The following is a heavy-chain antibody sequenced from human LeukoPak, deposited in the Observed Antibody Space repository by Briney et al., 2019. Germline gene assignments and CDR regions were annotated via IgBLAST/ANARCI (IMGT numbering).Heavy chain of an antibody. J-gene: IGHJ4*02. CDR1: GFTFSSYG. CDR2: IWSDGNNK. V-gene: IGHV3-33*06. D-gene: IGHD1-26*01. Sequence: PGRCLRLSCAASGFTFSSYGMQWVRQAPGKGLEWVAIIWSDGNNKYYADSVKGRFTISRDNSKNTLYLQMNSLRAEDTAVYYCAKEEFGTYSGSYCLDYWGQGTLVTVSS. CDR3: AKEEFGTYSGSYCLDY.